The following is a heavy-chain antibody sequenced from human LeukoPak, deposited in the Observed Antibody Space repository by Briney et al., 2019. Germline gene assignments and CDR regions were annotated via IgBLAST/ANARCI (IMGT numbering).Heavy chain of an antibody. J-gene: IGHJ6*02. CDR3: ARGGMDV. CDR1: GYTFTGYY. V-gene: IGHV1-2*04. Sequence: ASVKVSCKASGYTFTGYYMHWVRQAPGQGLEWMGWINPNSGGTNYAQKFQGWVTMIWDTSISTAYMELSRLKFDDTAVYYCARGGMDVWGQGTTVTASS. CDR2: INPNSGGT.